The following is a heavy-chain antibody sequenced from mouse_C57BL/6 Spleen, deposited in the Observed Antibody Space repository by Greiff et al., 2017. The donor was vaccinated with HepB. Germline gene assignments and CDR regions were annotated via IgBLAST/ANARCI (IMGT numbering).Heavy chain of an antibody. V-gene: IGHV5-17*01. J-gene: IGHJ1*03. CDR1: GFTFSDYG. CDR2: ISSGSSTI. D-gene: IGHD2-14*01. CDR3: ARDGEYDGNGYFDV. Sequence: EVMLVESGGGLVKPGGSLKLSCAASGFTFSDYGMHWVRQAPEKGLEWVAYISSGSSTIYYADTVKGRFTISRDNAKNTMFLQMTSMRSEDTAMYYCARDGEYDGNGYFDVWGTGTTVTVSS.